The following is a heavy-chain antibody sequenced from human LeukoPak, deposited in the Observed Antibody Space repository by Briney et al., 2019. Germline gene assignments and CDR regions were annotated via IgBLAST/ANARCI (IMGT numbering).Heavy chain of an antibody. D-gene: IGHD3-22*01. V-gene: IGHV3-74*01. J-gene: IGHJ1*01. CDR2: IKSDGST. CDR1: GFTFNSYW. Sequence: GGSLRLSCAASGFTFNSYWMHWARQAPGKGLVWVSRIKSDGSTRYADPVKGRFTISRDNAKNTVSLQMTSLRAEDTGVYYCARAPSEIGGYYPEYFRHWGQGTLVIVSS. CDR3: ARAPSEIGGYYPEYFRH.